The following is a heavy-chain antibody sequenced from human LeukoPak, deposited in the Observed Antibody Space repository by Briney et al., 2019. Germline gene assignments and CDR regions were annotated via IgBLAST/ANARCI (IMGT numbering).Heavy chain of an antibody. CDR3: AKSISRGKQQLVPGGRYYYYYYGMDV. CDR2: ISYDGSNK. Sequence: GGSLRLSGAASGFTFSSYGMHWVRQAPGKGLEWVAVISYDGSNKYYADSVKGRFTISRDNSKNTLYLQMNSLRAEDTAVYYCAKSISRGKQQLVPGGRYYYYYYGMDVWGQGTTVTVSS. J-gene: IGHJ6*02. V-gene: IGHV3-30*18. CDR1: GFTFSSYG. D-gene: IGHD6-13*01.